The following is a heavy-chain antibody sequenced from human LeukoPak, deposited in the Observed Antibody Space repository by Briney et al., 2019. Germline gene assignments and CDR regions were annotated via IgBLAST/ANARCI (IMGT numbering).Heavy chain of an antibody. V-gene: IGHV3-23*01. Sequence: GGSLRLSCGASGFTFSSHAMTWVRQAPGKGLEWVSAISISGDTTYYADAVKGRFTISRGNSKNTVYLQMNSLRAEDTAVYYCANEIRPNDYWGQGTLVTVPS. D-gene: IGHD4-17*01. CDR2: ISISGDTT. J-gene: IGHJ4*02. CDR3: ANEIRPNDY. CDR1: GFTFSSHA.